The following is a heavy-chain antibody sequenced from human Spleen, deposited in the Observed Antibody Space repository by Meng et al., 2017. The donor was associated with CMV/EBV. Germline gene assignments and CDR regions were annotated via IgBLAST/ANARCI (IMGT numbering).Heavy chain of an antibody. V-gene: IGHV4-4*07. CDR2: IYTSGST. D-gene: IGHD2-15*01. CDR3: ARDILATPTYYFDY. Sequence: LHVSGPGLVKPSETLSLTCTVAGGSFSSYYWSWIRQTAGKGLEWIGRIYTSGSTNYNPSLKSRVTMSVDTSKNQFSLKLSSVTAADTAVYYCARDILATPTYYFDYWGQGTLVTVSS. J-gene: IGHJ4*02. CDR1: GGSFSSYY.